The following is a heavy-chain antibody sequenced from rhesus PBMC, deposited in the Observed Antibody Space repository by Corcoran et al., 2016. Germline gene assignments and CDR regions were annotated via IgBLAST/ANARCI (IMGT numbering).Heavy chain of an antibody. J-gene: IGHJ4*01. CDR2: IIPLVGIT. Sequence: QVQLVQSGAEVKKPGASVKVSCKASGFTFGSYAINWVRQAPGQGLEWMGVIIPLVGITNNAEKFQGRVTITAATSTSTAYMGLSSLRSEDTAVYYCARSAPLLTVGFDYWGQGVLVTVSS. CDR1: GFTFGSYA. CDR3: ARSAPLLTVGFDY. D-gene: IGHD2-15*01. V-gene: IGHV1-198*02.